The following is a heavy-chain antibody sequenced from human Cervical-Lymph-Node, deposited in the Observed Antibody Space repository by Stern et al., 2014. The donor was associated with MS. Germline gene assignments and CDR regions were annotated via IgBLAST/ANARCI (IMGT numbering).Heavy chain of an antibody. CDR3: ARDNEYYDSGGFYRLYYFDY. V-gene: IGHV3-7*03. D-gene: IGHD3-22*01. J-gene: IGHJ4*02. Sequence: EVQLVESGGGLVQPGGSLRLSCAASGFTFSSYWMSWVRQAPGKGLEWVANIKQDGSEKYYVDSVKGRLTISRDNAKNSLYLPMNSLRAEDTAVYYGARDNEYYDSGGFYRLYYFDYWGQGTLVTVSS. CDR1: GFTFSSYW. CDR2: IKQDGSEK.